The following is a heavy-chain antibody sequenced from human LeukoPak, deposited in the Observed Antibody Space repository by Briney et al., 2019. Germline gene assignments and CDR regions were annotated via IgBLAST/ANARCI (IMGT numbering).Heavy chain of an antibody. V-gene: IGHV4-39*01. J-gene: IGHJ4*02. D-gene: IGHD2-21*02. CDR2: IYYSGST. CDR1: GGSISSCNYY. Sequence: SETLSLTCTVSGGSISSCNYYWGWIRQPPGKGLEWIGSIYYSGSTYYNPSLKSRVTISVDTSKNQFCLKLSSVTAPDTAVYYCASPVAVTQTLAGPVDYWGQGTLVTVSS. CDR3: ASPVAVTQTLAGPVDY.